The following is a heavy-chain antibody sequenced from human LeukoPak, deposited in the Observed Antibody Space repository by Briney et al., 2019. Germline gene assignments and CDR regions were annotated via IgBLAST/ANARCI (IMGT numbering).Heavy chain of an antibody. J-gene: IGHJ4*02. CDR3: ARRDGTWYFDY. CDR1: GYSISSGYY. V-gene: IGHV4-38-2*02. CDR2: IYHSGST. Sequence: SETLSLTCTVSGYSISSGYYWGWIRQPPGKGLEWIGSIYHSGSTYYNPSLKSRVTISVDTSKNQFSLKLSSVTAADTAVYYCARRDGTWYFDYWGQGTLVTVSS. D-gene: IGHD4/OR15-4a*01.